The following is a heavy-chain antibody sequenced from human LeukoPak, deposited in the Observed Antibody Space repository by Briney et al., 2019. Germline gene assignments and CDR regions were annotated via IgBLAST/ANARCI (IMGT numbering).Heavy chain of an antibody. V-gene: IGHV3-23*01. D-gene: IGHD1-26*01. CDR2: ISGSGDST. CDR1: GFTFSNYA. J-gene: IGHJ4*02. Sequence: EAGGSLRLSCAASGFTFSNYAMRWVRQAPGKGLEWVSGISGSGDSTYYADSVKGRFTISRDNAKNSLYLQMNSLRAEDTAVYYCARHAPIVGLYYFDYWGQGTLVTVSS. CDR3: ARHAPIVGLYYFDY.